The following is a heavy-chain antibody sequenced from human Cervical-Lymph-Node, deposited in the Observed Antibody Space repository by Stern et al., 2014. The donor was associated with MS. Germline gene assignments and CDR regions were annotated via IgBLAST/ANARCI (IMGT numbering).Heavy chain of an antibody. Sequence: VQLVESGNEVKKPGASVKVSCTASGYTFTSYGISWVRQVPGQGLEWMGWITTHNGNTDYAQKVQDRVTLTTDTSTNPAYMELRSLRSDDTAVYYCARSSSWYFDFWGQGTLVTVSS. D-gene: IGHD6-13*01. J-gene: IGHJ4*02. V-gene: IGHV1-18*01. CDR2: ITTHNGNT. CDR1: GYTFTSYG. CDR3: ARSSSWYFDF.